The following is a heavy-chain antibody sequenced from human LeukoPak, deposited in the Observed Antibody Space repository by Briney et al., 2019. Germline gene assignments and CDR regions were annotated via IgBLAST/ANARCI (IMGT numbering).Heavy chain of an antibody. V-gene: IGHV4-34*01. CDR3: ARVADDYGDYHFDY. CDR1: GGSFSGYY. J-gene: IGHJ4*02. CDR2: INHSGST. D-gene: IGHD4-17*01. Sequence: SETLSLTCAVYGGSFSGYYWSWIRQPPGKGLEWIGEINHSGSTNYNPSLKSRVTISVDTSKNQFSLKLSSVTAADTAVYYCARVADDYGDYHFDYWGQGTLVTVSS.